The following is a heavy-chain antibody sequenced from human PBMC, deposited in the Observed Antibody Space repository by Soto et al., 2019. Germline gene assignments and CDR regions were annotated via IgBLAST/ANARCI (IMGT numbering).Heavy chain of an antibody. CDR1: GDSIDTSSHY. Sequence: KPSETLSLTCTVSGDSIDTSSHYWGWIRQSPGKGLEWIGSIHYSGSTSYNPSLKSRVTISVDTSKNQFSLNLSSVTAADTSVYYCARHVNEVTIVGVTTRLFDFWGQGTLVTVSS. CDR3: ARHVNEVTIVGVTTRLFDF. CDR2: IHYSGST. D-gene: IGHD3-3*01. J-gene: IGHJ4*02. V-gene: IGHV4-39*01.